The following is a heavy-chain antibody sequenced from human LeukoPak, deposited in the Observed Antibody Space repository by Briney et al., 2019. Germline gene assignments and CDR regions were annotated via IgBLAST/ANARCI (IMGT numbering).Heavy chain of an antibody. Sequence: SETLSLTCAVSGGSLSSSNWWSWVRQPPGKGLEWIGEIYHSGSTNYNPSLKSRVTISVDKSKNQFSLKLSSVTAADTAVYYCARMPSNSRSGWYKFDYWGQGTLVTVSS. V-gene: IGHV4-4*02. CDR3: ARMPSNSRSGWYKFDY. D-gene: IGHD6-19*01. J-gene: IGHJ4*02. CDR2: IYHSGST. CDR1: GGSLSSSNW.